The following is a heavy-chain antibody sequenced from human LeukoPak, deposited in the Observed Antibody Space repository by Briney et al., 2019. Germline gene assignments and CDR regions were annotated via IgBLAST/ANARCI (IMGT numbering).Heavy chain of an antibody. J-gene: IGHJ5*02. CDR3: ASDNYYYDSSGYSET. CDR2: IYYSGSA. CDR1: GGSISSYY. Sequence: SETLSLTCTVSGGSISSYYWSWIRQPPGKGLEWIGYIYYSGSANYNPSLKSRVTISVDTSKNQFSLKLSSVTAADTAVYYCASDNYYYDSSGYSETWGQRTLVTVSS. V-gene: IGHV4-59*01. D-gene: IGHD3-22*01.